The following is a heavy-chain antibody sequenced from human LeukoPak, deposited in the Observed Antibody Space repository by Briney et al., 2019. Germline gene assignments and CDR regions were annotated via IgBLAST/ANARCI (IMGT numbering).Heavy chain of an antibody. CDR3: ARQYYYDSSGYYAVNWFDP. Sequence: PSQTLSLSCTVSGVSICSGDYYWSWISQPPGKGLEWIRYINYSGSTYYNPSLKSRVTISVDAAKNQFSLKLSSVTAADTAVYYCARQYYYDSSGYYAVNWFDPWAREPWSPSPQ. J-gene: IGHJ5*02. CDR2: INYSGST. CDR1: GVSICSGDYY. V-gene: IGHV4-30-4*01. D-gene: IGHD3-22*01.